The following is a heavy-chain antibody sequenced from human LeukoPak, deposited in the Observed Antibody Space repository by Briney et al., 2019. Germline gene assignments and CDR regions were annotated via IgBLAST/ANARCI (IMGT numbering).Heavy chain of an antibody. V-gene: IGHV3-66*01. J-gene: IGHJ3*01. CDR1: GFTVSSHY. CDR2: LYSDGTT. Sequence: GGSLRLSCAASGFTVSSHYMNWVRQAPGKGLQWVSVLYSDGTTYYADSVKGRFTISRDNSRSTQYLQMNSLRAEDTAVYFCARVAYYRVTADQITDAFDVWGRGTAVTVSS. D-gene: IGHD2-21*02. CDR3: ARVAYYRVTADQITDAFDV.